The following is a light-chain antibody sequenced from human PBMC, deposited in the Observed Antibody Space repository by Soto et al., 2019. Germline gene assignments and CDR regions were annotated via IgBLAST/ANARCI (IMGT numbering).Light chain of an antibody. CDR3: QQYNNWPPWT. CDR1: QSVSSN. J-gene: IGKJ1*01. Sequence: EIVMTQSPATLSVSPGERVTLSCRASQSVSSNLAWYQQKPGQAPRLLIYGASTRVTDIPARFSGSGSETEFTLTISSLQSEHFAVYYCQQYNNWPPWTFGQGTKVEIK. V-gene: IGKV3-15*01. CDR2: GAS.